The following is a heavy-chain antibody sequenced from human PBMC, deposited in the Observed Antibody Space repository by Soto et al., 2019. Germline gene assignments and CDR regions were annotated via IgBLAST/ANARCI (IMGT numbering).Heavy chain of an antibody. D-gene: IGHD3-10*01. Sequence: QVQLVQSGAEVKKPGSSVKVSCKASGGTFSSYTISWVRQAPGQGLEWMGRIIPILGIANYAQKFQGRVTITADKSTSTAYMELSSLRSEDTAVYYCAGDLWFGEPLALWGAFDIWGQGTMVTVSS. CDR3: AGDLWFGEPLALWGAFDI. J-gene: IGHJ3*02. CDR1: GGTFSSYT. V-gene: IGHV1-69*08. CDR2: IIPILGIA.